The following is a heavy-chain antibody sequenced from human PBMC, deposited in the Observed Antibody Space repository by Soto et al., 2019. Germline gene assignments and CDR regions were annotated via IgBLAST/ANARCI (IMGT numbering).Heavy chain of an antibody. D-gene: IGHD2-2*02. Sequence: GGSLRLSCAASGFTFSSYSMNWVRQAPGKGLEWVSSISSSSSYIYYADSVKGRFTISRDNAKNSLYLQMNSLRAEDTAVYYCARVLGYCSSTSCYSWFDPWGQGTRVTVSS. CDR1: GFTFSSYS. J-gene: IGHJ5*02. V-gene: IGHV3-21*01. CDR3: ARVLGYCSSTSCYSWFDP. CDR2: ISSSSSYI.